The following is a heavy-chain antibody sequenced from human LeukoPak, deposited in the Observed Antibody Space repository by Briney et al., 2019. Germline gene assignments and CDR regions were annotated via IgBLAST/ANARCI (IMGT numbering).Heavy chain of an antibody. Sequence: PSETLSLTCTVSGYSISSGYYWGWIRQPPGKGLEWIGSIYHSGSTYYNPSLKSRVTISVDTSKNQFSLKLSSVTAADTAVYYCARTTVAFDYWGQGTLVTVSS. CDR1: GYSISSGYY. D-gene: IGHD4-23*01. J-gene: IGHJ4*02. V-gene: IGHV4-38-2*02. CDR3: ARTTVAFDY. CDR2: IYHSGST.